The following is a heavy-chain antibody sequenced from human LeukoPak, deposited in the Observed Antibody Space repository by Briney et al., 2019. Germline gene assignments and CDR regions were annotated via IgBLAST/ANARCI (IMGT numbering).Heavy chain of an antibody. Sequence: SETLSLTCTVSGYSISSGYYWSWIRQPPGKGLEFIGHIYYSGSTSYNPSLKSRVTISVDTSKNQFSLKLSSVTAADTAVYYCARFTPFRLRSSGYYFYMDVWGKGTTVTVSS. CDR1: GYSISSGYY. CDR2: IYYSGST. J-gene: IGHJ6*03. CDR3: ARFTPFRLRSSGYYFYMDV. V-gene: IGHV4-61*01. D-gene: IGHD3-16*01.